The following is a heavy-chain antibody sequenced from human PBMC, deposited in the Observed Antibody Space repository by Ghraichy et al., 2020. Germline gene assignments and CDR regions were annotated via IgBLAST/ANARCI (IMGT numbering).Heavy chain of an antibody. J-gene: IGHJ3*01. CDR1: GLTFSTYA. D-gene: IGHD4-17*01. V-gene: IGHV3-23*01. CDR3: TKDPNGDYLGSFDF. CDR2: IRGNGADT. Sequence: GGSLRLSCAASGLTFSTYAMTWVRQSPGKGLQWVSTIRGNGADTYYADSMKGRFIISRDNSKNTLYLQMNSLRAEDTAVYYCTKDPNGDYLGSFDFWGQGTVVTVSS.